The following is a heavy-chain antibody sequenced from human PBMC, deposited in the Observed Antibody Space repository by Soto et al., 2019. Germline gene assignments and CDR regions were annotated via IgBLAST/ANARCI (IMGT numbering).Heavy chain of an antibody. D-gene: IGHD2-2*01. CDR2: IYYSGST. CDR3: ARLEEGVVPVYP. J-gene: IGHJ5*02. Sequence: QLQLQESGPGLVKPSETLSLTCTVSGGSISSSSYYWGWIRQPPGKGLEWIGSIYYSGSTYYNPSLKSRVTISVDTSKNQFSLKPSSVTAADTAVYYCARLEEGVVPVYPWGQGTLVTVSS. CDR1: GGSISSSSYY. V-gene: IGHV4-39*01.